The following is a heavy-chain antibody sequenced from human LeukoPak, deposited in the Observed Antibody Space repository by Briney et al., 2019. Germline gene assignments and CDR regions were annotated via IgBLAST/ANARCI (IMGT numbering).Heavy chain of an antibody. D-gene: IGHD1-26*01. J-gene: IGHJ4*02. CDR2: IYYSGST. V-gene: IGHV4-39*07. CDR1: GGSISSSSYY. CDR3: ASLWELLYYFDY. Sequence: PSETLSLTCTVSGGSISSSSYYWGWIRQPPGKGLEWIGSIYYSGSTYYNPSLKSRVTISVDRSKSQFSLKLSSVTAADTAVYYCASLWELLYYFDYWGQGTLVTVSS.